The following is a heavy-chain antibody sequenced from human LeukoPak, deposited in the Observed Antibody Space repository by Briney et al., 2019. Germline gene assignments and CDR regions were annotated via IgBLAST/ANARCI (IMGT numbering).Heavy chain of an antibody. CDR1: GGSLSSDY. J-gene: IGHJ6*04. D-gene: IGHD3-3*01. CDR2: IYTSGST. V-gene: IGHV4-4*07. CDR3: ARETPYTIFGVVTLGMDV. Sequence: PSETLSLTCTVSGGSLSSDYWSWIRQPAGKGLEWIGRIYTSGSTNYNPSLKSRVTISVDKSKNQFSLKLSSVTAADTAVYYCARETPYTIFGVVTLGMDVWGKGTTVTVSS.